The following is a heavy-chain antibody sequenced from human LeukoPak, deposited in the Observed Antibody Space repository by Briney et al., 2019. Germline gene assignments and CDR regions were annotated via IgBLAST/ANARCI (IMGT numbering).Heavy chain of an antibody. J-gene: IGHJ4*02. CDR2: INHSGST. CDR3: ARLPPITMVRGVTSFFDY. CDR1: GGSFSGYY. V-gene: IGHV4-34*01. D-gene: IGHD3-10*01. Sequence: SETLSLTCAVYGGSFSGYYWSWIRQPPGKGLEWIGEINHSGSTNYNPSLKSRVTMSVDTSKNQFSLKMRSVTAADTAVYYCARLPPITMVRGVTSFFDYWGQGTLVTVSS.